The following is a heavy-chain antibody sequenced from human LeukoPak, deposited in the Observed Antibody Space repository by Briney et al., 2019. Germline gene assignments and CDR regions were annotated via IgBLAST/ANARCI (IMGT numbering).Heavy chain of an antibody. CDR2: MNPNSGNT. CDR3: AQLTHLTGENYYFDY. V-gene: IGHV1-8*01. Sequence: ASVTVSCKASGYTFTSYDINWVRQATGQGLEWMGWMNPNSGNTGYAQKFQGRVTMTRNTSISTAYMELSSLRSEDMAVYYCAQLTHLTGENYYFDYWGQGTLVTVSS. J-gene: IGHJ4*02. D-gene: IGHD3-9*01. CDR1: GYTFTSYD.